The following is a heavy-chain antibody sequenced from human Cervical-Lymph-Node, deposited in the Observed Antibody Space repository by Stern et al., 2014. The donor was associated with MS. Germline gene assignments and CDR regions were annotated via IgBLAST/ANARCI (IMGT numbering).Heavy chain of an antibody. CDR3: ARVYYYYDSSGYYSDWFDP. V-gene: IGHV7-4-1*02. D-gene: IGHD3-22*01. Sequence: VHLVESGSELKKPGASVKVSCKASGYTFTSYAMNWVRQAPGQGLEWMGWINTNTGNPTYAQGFTGRFVFSLDTSVSTAYLQISSLKAEDTAVYYCARVYYYYDSSGYYSDWFDPWGQGTLVTVSS. CDR1: GYTFTSYA. J-gene: IGHJ5*02. CDR2: INTNTGNP.